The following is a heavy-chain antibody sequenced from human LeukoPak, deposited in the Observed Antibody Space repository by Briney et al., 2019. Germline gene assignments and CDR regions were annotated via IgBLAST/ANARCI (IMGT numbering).Heavy chain of an antibody. CDR2: INSDGSST. Sequence: GGSLRLSCAASGFTFSSYWMYWVRQAPGKGLVWVSRINSDGSSTKYADSVKGRFTISRDNAKNTLYLQMNSLRVEDTAVYYCARILSKDYSDSWGQGALVTVSS. V-gene: IGHV3-74*01. D-gene: IGHD2-15*01. CDR1: GFTFSSYW. CDR3: ARILSKDYSDS. J-gene: IGHJ4*02.